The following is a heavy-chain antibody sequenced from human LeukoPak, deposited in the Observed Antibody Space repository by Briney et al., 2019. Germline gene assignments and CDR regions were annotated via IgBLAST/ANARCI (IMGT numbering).Heavy chain of an antibody. CDR3: AKDIYGDYGGLDY. CDR2: IINSGGST. CDR1: GFSFSSNA. D-gene: IGHD4-17*01. V-gene: IGHV3-23*01. J-gene: IGHJ4*02. Sequence: GGSLRLSXAASGFSFSSNAMSWVRQAPGKGLEWVSAIINSGGSTHYADSVKGRFTISRDNSKNMLYLQMNSLRAEDTALYYCAKDIYGDYGGLDYWGQGTLVTVSS.